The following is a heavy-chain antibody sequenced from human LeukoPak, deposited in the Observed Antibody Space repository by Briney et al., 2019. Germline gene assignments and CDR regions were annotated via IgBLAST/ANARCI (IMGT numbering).Heavy chain of an antibody. J-gene: IGHJ3*02. D-gene: IGHD2-21*02. V-gene: IGHV4-39*07. CDR2: IYYSGNT. CDR1: GGSISSSSYY. CDR3: ASQHIVVVTAPFDI. Sequence: SETLSLTCTVSGGSISSSSYYWGWIRQPPGKGLEWIGTIYYSGNTYYNPSLKSRVTISVDTSKNQFSLKLSSVTAADTAVYYCASQHIVVVTAPFDIWGQGTMVTVSS.